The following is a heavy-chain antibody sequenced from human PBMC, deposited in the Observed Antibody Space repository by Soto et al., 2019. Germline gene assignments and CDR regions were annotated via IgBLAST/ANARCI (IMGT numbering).Heavy chain of an antibody. V-gene: IGHV4-4*07. Sequence: SETLSLTCTVSGGSINTFYWSWVRQPAGKGLEWIGRIFSSGSTSFNPSLESRVAMSVDTSKNHFSLNLSSVTAADIAVYYCAREGSYSAYNFAHGIQLWSFDFWGQGALVTVSS. CDR1: GGSINTFY. J-gene: IGHJ4*02. D-gene: IGHD5-12*01. CDR3: AREGSYSAYNFAHGIQLWSFDF. CDR2: IFSSGST.